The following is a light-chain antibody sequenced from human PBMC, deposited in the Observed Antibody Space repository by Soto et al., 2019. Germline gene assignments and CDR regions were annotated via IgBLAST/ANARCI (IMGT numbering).Light chain of an antibody. J-gene: IGLJ1*01. Sequence: QSALTQPASVSGSPGQSITISCTGTSSDVGGYNYVSWYQQHPGKAHKLMIYDVSNRPSGVSNRFSGSKSGNTASLTISGLQAEDEADYYCSSYTSSSTLDVFGTGTKVNVL. V-gene: IGLV2-14*01. CDR1: SSDVGGYNY. CDR2: DVS. CDR3: SSYTSSSTLDV.